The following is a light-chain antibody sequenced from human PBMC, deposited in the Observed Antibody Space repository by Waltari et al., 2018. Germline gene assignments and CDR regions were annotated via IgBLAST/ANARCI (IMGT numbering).Light chain of an antibody. J-gene: IGKJ1*01. V-gene: IGKV1-5*03. CDR3: QQRKT. CDR1: QSISSW. CDR2: KAS. Sequence: DIQMTQSPSTLPASVGDRVTITCRASQSISSWLAWYQQKPGKAPKLLIYKASSLESGVPSRFSGSGAGTEFTLTISSLQPDDFATYYCQQRKTFGQGTKVEIK.